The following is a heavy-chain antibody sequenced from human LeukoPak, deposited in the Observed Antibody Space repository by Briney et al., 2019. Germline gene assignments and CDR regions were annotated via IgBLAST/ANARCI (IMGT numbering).Heavy chain of an antibody. CDR3: ATAPQSSGYYSY. D-gene: IGHD3-3*01. V-gene: IGHV4-34*01. J-gene: IGHJ4*02. Sequence: ASETLSLTCAVYGGSFSGYYWSWIRQPPGKGLEWIGEINHSGSTNYNPSLKSRVTISVDTSKNQFSLKLSSVTAADTAVYYCATAPQSSGYYSYWGQGTLVTVSS. CDR1: GGSFSGYY. CDR2: INHSGST.